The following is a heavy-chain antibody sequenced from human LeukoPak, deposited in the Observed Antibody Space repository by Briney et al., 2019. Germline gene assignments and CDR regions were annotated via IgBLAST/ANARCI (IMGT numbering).Heavy chain of an antibody. J-gene: IGHJ4*02. CDR2: INPNSGGT. Sequence: ASVKVSCKASGYTFTGYYMHWVRQAPGQGLEWMGWINPNSGGTNYAQKFQGRVTMTRDTSISTAYMELSRLRSDDTAVYYCARAVMAAAPVNDYWGQGTLVTVSS. CDR3: ARAVMAAAPVNDY. V-gene: IGHV1-2*02. D-gene: IGHD6-13*01. CDR1: GYTFTGYY.